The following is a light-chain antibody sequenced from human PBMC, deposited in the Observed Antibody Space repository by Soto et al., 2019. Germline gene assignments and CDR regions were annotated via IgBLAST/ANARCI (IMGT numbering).Light chain of an antibody. CDR1: SSDIGSNT. CDR2: NGN. Sequence: QSVLTQPPSASGTPGQWVTISCSGGSSDIGSNTVHWYQPLPGTAPKLLIYNGNQRPSGVPDRFSGSKSGTSASLAISGLQSEDEADYYCAAWDDSLNGPVFGGGTKVTVL. CDR3: AAWDDSLNGPV. V-gene: IGLV1-44*01. J-gene: IGLJ2*01.